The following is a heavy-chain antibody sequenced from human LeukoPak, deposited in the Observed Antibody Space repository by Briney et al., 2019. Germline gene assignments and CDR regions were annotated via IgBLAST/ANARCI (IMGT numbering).Heavy chain of an antibody. Sequence: ASVKVCCKASGYTFTGYYMHWVRQAPGQGLEWMGWINPNSGGTNYAQKFQGRVTMTRDTSISTAYMELSRLRSDDTAVYYCARDFELRYFDYENWFDPWGQGTLVTVSS. J-gene: IGHJ5*02. CDR1: GYTFTGYY. V-gene: IGHV1-2*02. CDR2: INPNSGGT. CDR3: ARDFELRYFDYENWFDP. D-gene: IGHD3-9*01.